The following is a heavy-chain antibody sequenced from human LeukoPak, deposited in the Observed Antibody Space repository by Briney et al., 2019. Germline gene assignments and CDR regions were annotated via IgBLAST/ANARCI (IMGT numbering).Heavy chain of an antibody. CDR3: ARQKLHIVVVTAIYDAFDI. CDR1: GYTLTELS. Sequence: ASVRVSCKVSGYTLTELSMHWGRQAPGKGGEWRGGFDPEDGETIYAQKFQGRVTITADEATSTAYMEVRSVRSEDTAVYYCARQKLHIVVVTAIYDAFDIWGQGTMVTVSS. D-gene: IGHD2-21*02. J-gene: IGHJ3*02. V-gene: IGHV1-24*01. CDR2: FDPEDGET.